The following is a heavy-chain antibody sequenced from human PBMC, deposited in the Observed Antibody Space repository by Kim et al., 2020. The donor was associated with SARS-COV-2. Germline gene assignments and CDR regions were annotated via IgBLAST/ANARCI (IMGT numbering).Heavy chain of an antibody. Sequence: GGSLRLSCAASGFTFSSYAMHWVRQAPGKGLEWVAVISYDGSNKYYADSVKGRCTISRDNSKNTLYLQMNSLRAEDTAVDYCSSPVLPAAIGGSFDYVG. CDR1: GFTFSSYA. J-gene: IGHJ4*01. D-gene: IGHD2-2*02. CDR2: ISYDGSNK. V-gene: IGHV3-30-3*01. CDR3: SSPVLPAAIGGSFDY.